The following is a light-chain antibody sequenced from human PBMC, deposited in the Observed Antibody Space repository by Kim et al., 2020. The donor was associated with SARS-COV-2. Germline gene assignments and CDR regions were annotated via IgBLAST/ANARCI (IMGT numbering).Light chain of an antibody. CDR3: QQYGSSFT. V-gene: IGKV3-20*01. Sequence: LSPGDRATLSCRASQSVSSSYLAWYQQKPGQAPRLLIYGASSRATGIPDRFSGSGSGTDFTLTISRLEPEDFAVYYCQQYGSSFTFGPGTKVDIK. CDR1: QSVSSSY. J-gene: IGKJ3*01. CDR2: GAS.